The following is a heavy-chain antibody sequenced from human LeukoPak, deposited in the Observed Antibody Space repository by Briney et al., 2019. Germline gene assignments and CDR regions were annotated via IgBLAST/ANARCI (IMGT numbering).Heavy chain of an antibody. CDR1: GYTFTSYD. V-gene: IGHV1-8*01. J-gene: IGHJ4*02. D-gene: IGHD4-17*01. Sequence: GASVKVSCKASGYTFTSYDINWVRQATGQGLEWMGWMNPNSGNTGYAQKFQGRVTMTRNTSISTAYMELSSLRSEDTAVYYCARGLVLRPLDRDYGRFDYWGQGTLVTVSS. CDR2: MNPNSGNT. CDR3: ARGLVLRPLDRDYGRFDY.